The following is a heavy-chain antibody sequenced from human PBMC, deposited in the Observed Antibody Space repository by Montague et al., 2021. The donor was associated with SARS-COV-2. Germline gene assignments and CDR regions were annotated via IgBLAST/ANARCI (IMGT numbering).Heavy chain of an antibody. J-gene: IGHJ3*02. Sequence: TLSLTCTVSGGSISSGGYYWSWIRQHPGKGLEWIGYIYYSGSTYYNPSPESRVTISVDTSKNQFSLKLSSVTAADTAVYYCARVRINMIVVVDAFDIWGKGTMVTVSS. V-gene: IGHV4-31*03. CDR3: ARVRINMIVVVDAFDI. CDR1: GGSISSGGYY. D-gene: IGHD3-22*01. CDR2: IYYSGST.